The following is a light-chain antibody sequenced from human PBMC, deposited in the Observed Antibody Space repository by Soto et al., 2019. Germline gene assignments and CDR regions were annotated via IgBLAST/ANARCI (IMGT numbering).Light chain of an antibody. Sequence: EIVMTQSPATLSVSPGERATLSCRASQSVSSNLAWYQQKPGQAPSLLIYGASTRATGVPARFSGSGSGTEFTLTISSRQSEDFVVYYCQQYNNWPPWTFGQGTKVEI. CDR3: QQYNNWPPWT. CDR1: QSVSSN. J-gene: IGKJ1*01. CDR2: GAS. V-gene: IGKV3-15*01.